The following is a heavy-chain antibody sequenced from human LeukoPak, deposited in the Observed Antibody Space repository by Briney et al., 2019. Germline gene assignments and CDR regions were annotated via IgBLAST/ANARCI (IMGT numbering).Heavy chain of an antibody. CDR1: GFTFSSYG. Sequence: PGRSLRLSCAASGFTFSSYGMHWVRQAPGKGLEWVTVIWYDGSNKYYADSVKGRFTISRDNSKKTLYLQMNSLRAEDAAVYYCARDSADFSYYDSSGYYPDYWGQGTLVTVSS. J-gene: IGHJ4*02. CDR2: IWYDGSNK. V-gene: IGHV3-33*01. D-gene: IGHD3-22*01. CDR3: ARDSADFSYYDSSGYYPDY.